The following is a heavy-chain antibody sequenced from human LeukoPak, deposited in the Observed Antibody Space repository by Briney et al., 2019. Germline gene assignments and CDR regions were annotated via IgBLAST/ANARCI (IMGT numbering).Heavy chain of an antibody. D-gene: IGHD3-10*01. CDR2: ISWTSGSI. Sequence: PGGSLRLSCAASGFTFDDYAMHWVRQAPGKGLEWVSSISWTSGSIAYADSVKGRFTISRDNAKNSLYLQMNSLRAEDTALYYCAKDGSGSYYGPYYYYYMDVWGKGTTVTVSS. V-gene: IGHV3-9*01. CDR3: AKDGSGSYYGPYYYYYMDV. J-gene: IGHJ6*03. CDR1: GFTFDDYA.